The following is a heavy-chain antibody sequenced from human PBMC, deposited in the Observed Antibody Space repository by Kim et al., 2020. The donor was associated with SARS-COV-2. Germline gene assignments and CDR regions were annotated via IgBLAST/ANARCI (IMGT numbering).Heavy chain of an antibody. J-gene: IGHJ6*02. D-gene: IGHD7-27*01. CDR3: AKDPHGRYGMDV. V-gene: IGHV3-23*01. Sequence: YYADSGKGRFTISRDNSKNTLYLQMNSLRAEDTAVYYCAKDPHGRYGMDVWGQGTTVTVSS.